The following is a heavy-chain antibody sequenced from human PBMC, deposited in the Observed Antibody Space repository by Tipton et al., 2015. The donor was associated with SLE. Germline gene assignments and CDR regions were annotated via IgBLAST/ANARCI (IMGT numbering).Heavy chain of an antibody. Sequence: TLSLTCAVSGGSIRSSRHFWGWIRQPPGKGLEWIGVLYYSGNTYYNPSLKSRVIISLDTSRNHFSLKLTSVTAADTAVYYCARGGTGDGRNPFDPWGQGTLVTVSS. CDR2: LYYSGNT. D-gene: IGHD4-23*01. CDR3: ARGGTGDGRNPFDP. V-gene: IGHV4-39*07. J-gene: IGHJ5*02. CDR1: GGSIRSSRHF.